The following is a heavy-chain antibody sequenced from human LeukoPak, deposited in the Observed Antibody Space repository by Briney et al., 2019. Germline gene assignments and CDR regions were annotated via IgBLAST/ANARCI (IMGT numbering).Heavy chain of an antibody. Sequence: GGSLRLSCAASGFTFSSYGMHWVRQAPGKGLEWVAVIWYDGSNKYYADSVKGRFTISRDNSKNTLYLQVSSLRTEDTAVYYCVKGSQVVYSPSFDFWGQGTLVTVSS. D-gene: IGHD2-2*01. J-gene: IGHJ4*02. CDR3: VKGSQVVYSPSFDF. V-gene: IGHV3-30*02. CDR1: GFTFSSYG. CDR2: IWYDGSNK.